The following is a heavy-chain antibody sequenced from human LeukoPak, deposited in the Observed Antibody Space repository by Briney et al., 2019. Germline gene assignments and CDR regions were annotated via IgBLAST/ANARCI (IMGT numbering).Heavy chain of an antibody. D-gene: IGHD3-22*01. J-gene: IGHJ4*02. V-gene: IGHV1-2*02. CDR1: GYTFTGYY. Sequence: ASVKVSCKASGYTFTGYYMHWVRQAPGQGLEWMGWINPNSGGTNYAQKFQGRVTMTRDTSISTAYMELSRLRSDDTAVYYCARDRAGYDSSGPFDYWGQGTLVTVSS. CDR2: INPNSGGT. CDR3: ARDRAGYDSSGPFDY.